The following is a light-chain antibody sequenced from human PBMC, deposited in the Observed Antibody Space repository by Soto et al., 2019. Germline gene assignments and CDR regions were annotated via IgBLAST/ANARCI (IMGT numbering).Light chain of an antibody. CDR3: QSYDSSLSLLGVV. CDR1: SSNIGAGYD. V-gene: IGLV1-40*01. J-gene: IGLJ2*01. CDR2: GNS. Sequence: QSVLTQPPSVSGAPGQRVTISCTGSSSNIGAGYDVHWYQQLPGTAPKLLIYGNSNRPSGVPDRFSGSKSGTSASLAITGLHAEDEADYYCQSYDSSLSLLGVVFGGGTKVTVL.